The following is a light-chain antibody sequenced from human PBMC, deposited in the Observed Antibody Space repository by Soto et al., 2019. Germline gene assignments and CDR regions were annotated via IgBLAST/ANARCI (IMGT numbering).Light chain of an antibody. CDR1: QSVSDN. Sequence: EIVMTQSPATLSVSPGERASLSCRASQSVSDNLAWYQHKPGQAPRLLVYGATARATGVPARFSGSGSGTEFTLTISSLQSEDFAVYYCHQYNNWLGTCGPGTKGGIK. CDR2: GAT. J-gene: IGKJ3*01. CDR3: HQYNNWLGT. V-gene: IGKV3-15*01.